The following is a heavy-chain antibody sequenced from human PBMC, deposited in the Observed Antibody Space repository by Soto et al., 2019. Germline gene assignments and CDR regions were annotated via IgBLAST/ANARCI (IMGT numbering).Heavy chain of an antibody. CDR1: GYTFTSYA. J-gene: IGHJ2*01. V-gene: IGHV1-18*01. CDR3: ARVDWGNGYWYFDL. CDR2: ISGNTGDT. Sequence: QVQLVQSGAEVKKPGASVKVPCKASGYTFTSYAISWVRQAPGQGLEWMGWISGNTGDTRYAQKLQGRVTMTTDTSTSTVYMELRRLRSDDTAVYYCARVDWGNGYWYFDLWGRGTLVTVSS. D-gene: IGHD3-9*01.